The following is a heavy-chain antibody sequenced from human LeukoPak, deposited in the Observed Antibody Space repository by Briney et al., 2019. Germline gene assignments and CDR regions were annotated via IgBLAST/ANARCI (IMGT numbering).Heavy chain of an antibody. J-gene: IGHJ4*02. D-gene: IGHD2-15*01. Sequence: PGRSLRLSCAASGFTFSSYGMHWVRQAPGKGLEWVAVISYDGSNKYYADSVKGRFTISRDNSKNTLYLQMNSLRAEDTAVYYCAKGSVYCSGGSCYPYYFDYWGQGTLVTVSS. CDR3: AKGSVYCSGGSCYPYYFDY. CDR2: ISYDGSNK. CDR1: GFTFSSYG. V-gene: IGHV3-30*18.